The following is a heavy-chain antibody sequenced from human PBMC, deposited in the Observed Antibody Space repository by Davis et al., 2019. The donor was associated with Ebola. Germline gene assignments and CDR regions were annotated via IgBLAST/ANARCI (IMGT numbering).Heavy chain of an antibody. Sequence: PGGSLRLSCAASGFTFSSYGMHWVRQAPGKGLEWVAVISYDGSNKYYADSVKGRFTISRDNSKNTLYLQMNSLRAEDTAVYYCARHPGYDSSGYGMGFDYWGQGTLVTVSS. V-gene: IGHV3-30*03. D-gene: IGHD3-22*01. CDR3: ARHPGYDSSGYGMGFDY. CDR2: ISYDGSNK. J-gene: IGHJ4*02. CDR1: GFTFSSYG.